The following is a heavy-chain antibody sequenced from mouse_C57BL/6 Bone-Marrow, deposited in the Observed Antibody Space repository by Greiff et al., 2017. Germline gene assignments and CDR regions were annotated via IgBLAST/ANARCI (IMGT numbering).Heavy chain of an antibody. CDR1: GYSITSGYY. Sequence: VQLQQSGPGLVKPSQSLSLTCSVTGYSITSGYYWNWIRQFPGNKLEWMGYISYDSSNNYNPSLKNRNSITRDTSKNQFFLKLNSVTTADAATYYCAGRGGLYGSSLGFWGRGTTLTVTA. CDR3: AGRGGLYGSSLGF. CDR2: ISYDSSN. V-gene: IGHV3-6*01. D-gene: IGHD1-1*01. J-gene: IGHJ2*01.